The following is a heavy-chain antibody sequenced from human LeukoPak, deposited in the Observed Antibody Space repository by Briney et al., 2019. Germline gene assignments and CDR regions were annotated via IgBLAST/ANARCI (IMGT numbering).Heavy chain of an antibody. Sequence: GESLKISCKGSGYSFTSYWIGWVRQMPGKGLEWMGIIYPGDSDTRYSPSFQGQVTISADKSISTAYLQWSSLKASDTAMYYCARITMVRGVTMRWNYWGQGTLVTVSS. CDR2: IYPGDSDT. J-gene: IGHJ4*02. D-gene: IGHD3-10*01. CDR3: ARITMVRGVTMRWNY. CDR1: GYSFTSYW. V-gene: IGHV5-51*01.